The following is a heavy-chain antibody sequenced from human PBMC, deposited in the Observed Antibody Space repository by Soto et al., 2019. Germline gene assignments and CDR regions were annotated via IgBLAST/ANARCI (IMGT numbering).Heavy chain of an antibody. J-gene: IGHJ4*02. V-gene: IGHV2-5*01. Sequence: QITLKESGPTVVKPTQTLTLTCSFSGFSLSTSGVGVGWIRQPPGKALEWLALIYWYGDKRYSPSLKSRLTLTKDTSKNQVVLTLTDTDPVDTATYYCAYLTQWDGYIRWGQGTLVTVSS. D-gene: IGHD1-26*01. CDR2: IYWYGDK. CDR3: AYLTQWDGYIR. CDR1: GFSLSTSGVG.